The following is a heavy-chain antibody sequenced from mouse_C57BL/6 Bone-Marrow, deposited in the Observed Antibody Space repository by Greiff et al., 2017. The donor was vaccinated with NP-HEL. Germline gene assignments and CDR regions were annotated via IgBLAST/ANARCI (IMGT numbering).Heavy chain of an antibody. CDR1: GFSLTSYG. CDR3: AMYAMDY. CDR2: IWSGGST. V-gene: IGHV2-4*01. J-gene: IGHJ4*01. Sequence: VQLQQSGPGLVQPSQILSITCTVSGFSLTSYGVHWVRQPPGKGLEWLGVIWSGGSTDYNAAFISRLSISKDNSKSQVFFKMNSLQADDTAIYYCAMYAMDYWGQGTSVTVSS.